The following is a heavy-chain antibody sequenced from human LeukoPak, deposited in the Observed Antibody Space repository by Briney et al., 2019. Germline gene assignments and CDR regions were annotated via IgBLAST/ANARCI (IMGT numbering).Heavy chain of an antibody. V-gene: IGHV4-59*01. CDR2: IYYTGAT. CDR1: GGSISSYY. CDR3: ARAGYSYGTGYYFNY. D-gene: IGHD5-18*01. Sequence: PSETLSLTCTVSGGSISSYYWSWIRLPPGKGLEWIGYIYYTGATYYNPSLKSRVTISLDTSKNQFSLKLSSVTAADAAVYYCARAGYSYGTGYYFNYWGQGALVTVSS. J-gene: IGHJ4*02.